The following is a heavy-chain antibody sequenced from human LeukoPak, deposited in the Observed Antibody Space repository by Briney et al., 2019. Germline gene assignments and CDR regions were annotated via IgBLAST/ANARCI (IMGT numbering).Heavy chain of an antibody. V-gene: IGHV4-59*08. J-gene: IGHJ6*02. Sequence: SETLSLTCTVSGGSVSTYYWSWIRQPPGKGLEWIGYIYYRGSTNYNSSLKSRVTISVDTSKDQFSLKLSSVTAADTAVYYCARQDHGMDVWGQGTTVTVSS. CDR1: GGSVSTYY. CDR3: ARQDHGMDV. CDR2: IYYRGST.